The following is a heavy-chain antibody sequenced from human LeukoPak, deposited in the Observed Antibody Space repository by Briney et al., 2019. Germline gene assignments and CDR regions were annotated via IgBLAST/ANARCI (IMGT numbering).Heavy chain of an antibody. D-gene: IGHD3-16*02. CDR3: AHSRGYPYPFDY. CDR2: IIPIFGTA. Sequence: SVKVSCKASGGTFSSYAISWVRQAPGQGLEWMGGIIPIFGTANYAQKFQGRVTITTDESTSTAYMELGSLRSEDTAVYYCAHSRGYPYPFDYWGQGTLVTVSS. CDR1: GGTFSSYA. V-gene: IGHV1-69*05. J-gene: IGHJ4*02.